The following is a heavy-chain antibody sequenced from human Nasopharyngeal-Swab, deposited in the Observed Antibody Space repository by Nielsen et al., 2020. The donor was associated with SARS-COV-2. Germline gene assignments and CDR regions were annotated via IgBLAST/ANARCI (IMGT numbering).Heavy chain of an antibody. Sequence: ASVKVSCKASGYTFTSYDINWVRQATGQGLEWMGWMNPNSGNTGYAQKFQGRVTMTRNTSITTAYMELSSLRFEDTAVYYCASASYSSSWYYFDYWGQGTLVTVSS. J-gene: IGHJ4*02. D-gene: IGHD6-13*01. CDR1: GYTFTSYD. CDR2: MNPNSGNT. CDR3: ASASYSSSWYYFDY. V-gene: IGHV1-8*01.